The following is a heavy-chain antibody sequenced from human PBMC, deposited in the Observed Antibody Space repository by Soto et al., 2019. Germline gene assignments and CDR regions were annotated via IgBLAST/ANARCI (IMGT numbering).Heavy chain of an antibody. CDR2: IIPIFGTA. V-gene: IGHV1-69*13. CDR3: ARDVEVNCSGGSCYSPPMDV. J-gene: IGHJ6*02. Sequence: ASVKVSCKASGGTFSSYAISWVRQAPGQGLEWMGGIIPIFGTANYAQKFQGRVTITADESTSTAYMELSSLRSEDTAVYYCARDVEVNCSGGSCYSPPMDVWGQGTTVTVSS. CDR1: GGTFSSYA. D-gene: IGHD2-15*01.